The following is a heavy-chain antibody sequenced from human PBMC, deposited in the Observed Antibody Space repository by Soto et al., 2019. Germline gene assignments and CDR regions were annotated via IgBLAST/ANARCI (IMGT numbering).Heavy chain of an antibody. CDR2: MNPNSGNT. D-gene: IGHD2-2*01. CDR3: AREFGGVVPAASQYYYYYYGMDV. CDR1: GYTFTSYD. Sequence: ASVEVSCKASGYTFTSYDINWVRQATGQGLEWMGWMNPNSGNTGYAQKFQGRVTMTRNTSISTAYMELSSLRSEDTAVYYCAREFGGVVPAASQYYYYYYGMDVWGQGTTVTVSS. J-gene: IGHJ6*02. V-gene: IGHV1-8*01.